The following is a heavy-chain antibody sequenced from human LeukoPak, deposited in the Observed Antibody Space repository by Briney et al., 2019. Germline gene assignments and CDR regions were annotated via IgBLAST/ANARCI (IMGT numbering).Heavy chain of an antibody. D-gene: IGHD3-10*01. V-gene: IGHV3-33*08. CDR1: GFTFSSYA. CDR3: ARWGSGGLTLDY. J-gene: IGHJ4*02. Sequence: PGGSLRLSCAASGFTFSSYAMHWVRQAPGKGLEWVAVIWNDATNKYYADSVKGRFTISKDNSRNTLNLQMDSLRAEDTAVYYCARWGSGGLTLDYWGQGTLVTVSS. CDR2: IWNDATNK.